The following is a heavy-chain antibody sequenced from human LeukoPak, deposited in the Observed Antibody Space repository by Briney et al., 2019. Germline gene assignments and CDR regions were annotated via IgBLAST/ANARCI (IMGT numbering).Heavy chain of an antibody. Sequence: GASVKVSCKASGYIFTGYYIHWVRQAPGQGLEWMGWINPNSGGTNYAQRFQGRDAMTRDTSISTAYMELSRLRSDDTAVYYCAREDSSGWYGLDYWGQGTLVTVSS. D-gene: IGHD6-19*01. CDR2: INPNSGGT. CDR1: GYIFTGYY. J-gene: IGHJ4*02. V-gene: IGHV1-2*02. CDR3: AREDSSGWYGLDY.